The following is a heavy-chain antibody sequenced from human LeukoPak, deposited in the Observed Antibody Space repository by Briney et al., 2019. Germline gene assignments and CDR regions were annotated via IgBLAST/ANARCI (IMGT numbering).Heavy chain of an antibody. CDR2: VSSSGST. V-gene: IGHV4-4*07. J-gene: IGHJ4*02. Sequence: SETLSLTCSVSGDSISYFYWSWIRQAAGKGLEWIGRVSSSGSTDYNASLKSRGTMSVDTSKNQLSLKVISVTAADTAVYYCARVSYDVVAGTPPFFDYWGQGTLVTVSS. D-gene: IGHD6-19*01. CDR3: ARVSYDVVAGTPPFFDY. CDR1: GDSISYFY.